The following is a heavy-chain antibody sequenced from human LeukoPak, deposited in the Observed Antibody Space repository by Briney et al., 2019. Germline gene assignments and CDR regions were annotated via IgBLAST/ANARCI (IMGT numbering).Heavy chain of an antibody. D-gene: IGHD2-2*01. Sequence: PGGSLRLSCAASGFTFSSFGMNWVRQAPGKGLEWVSYISSSGSTIYYADSVKGRFTISRDNAKNSLYLQMNSLTAEDTALYYCVKHSAPVLAAARFDYWGQGNLVTVSS. CDR1: GFTFSSFG. CDR2: ISSSGSTI. V-gene: IGHV3-48*04. CDR3: VKHSAPVLAAARFDY. J-gene: IGHJ4*02.